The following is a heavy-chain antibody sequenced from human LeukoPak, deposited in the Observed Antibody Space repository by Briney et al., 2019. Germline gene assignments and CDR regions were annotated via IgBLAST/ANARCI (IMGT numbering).Heavy chain of an antibody. Sequence: ASVKVSCKASGYTFINYGINWVRQAPGQGLEWMGWISGYNGDTNYAQKVQGRVTMTTDASTSTAYMELRTLRSDDTAVYYCARGQQWLVYFDYWGQGSLVTVSS. CDR3: ARGQQWLVYFDY. V-gene: IGHV1-18*01. D-gene: IGHD6-19*01. CDR1: GYTFINYG. CDR2: ISGYNGDT. J-gene: IGHJ4*02.